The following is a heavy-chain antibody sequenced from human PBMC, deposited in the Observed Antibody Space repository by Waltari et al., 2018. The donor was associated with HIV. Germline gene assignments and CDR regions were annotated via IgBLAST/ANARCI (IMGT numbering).Heavy chain of an antibody. V-gene: IGHV4-39*02. J-gene: IGHJ4*02. CDR1: GGSISGGFSF. CDR2: LYYMGTT. Sequence: QLQLQESGPGLVKPLETLCLTCTVSGGSISGGFSFWGLMRQPPGKVLQWIGNLYYMGTTYYNPYLKGRVTITEDTSKNHFSLRLTSVTAADTAIYYCVAGPDSANSYFPSGGCFWGQGSLVSVSS. D-gene: IGHD3-16*01. CDR3: VAGPDSANSYFPSGGCF.